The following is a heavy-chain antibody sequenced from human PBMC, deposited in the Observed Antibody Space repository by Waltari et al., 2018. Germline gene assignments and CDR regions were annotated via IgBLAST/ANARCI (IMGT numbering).Heavy chain of an antibody. CDR2: ITRTGDT. CDR3: ARGWGEWLIPTFDD. J-gene: IGHJ4*02. CDR1: GVSISDYS. D-gene: IGHD3-3*01. Sequence: QVHLQQWGAGLVQPSETLSLTCAVSGVSISDYSWSWIRQPPGKGLEWIGEITRTGDTNYSPSLKSRLTLSLDASKSQFSLKLTSVAATDTAVYYCARGWGEWLIPTFDDWGQGTLVTVSS. V-gene: IGHV4-34*02.